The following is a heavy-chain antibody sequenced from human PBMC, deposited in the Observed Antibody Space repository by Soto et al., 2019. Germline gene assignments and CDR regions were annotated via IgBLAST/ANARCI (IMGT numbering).Heavy chain of an antibody. CDR2: ISSSSSYI. Sequence: PGGSLRLSCAASGFTFSSYSMNWVRQAPGKGLEWVSSISSSSSYIYYADSVKGRFTISRDNAKNSLYLQMNSLRAEDTAVYYCASGFGEGINAFDSWGQGTRVTVAS. J-gene: IGHJ3*02. D-gene: IGHD3-10*01. CDR3: ASGFGEGINAFDS. CDR1: GFTFSSYS. V-gene: IGHV3-21*01.